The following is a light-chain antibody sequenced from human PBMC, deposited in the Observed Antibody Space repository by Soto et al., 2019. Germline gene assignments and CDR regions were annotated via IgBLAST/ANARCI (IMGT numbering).Light chain of an antibody. V-gene: IGLV2-8*01. J-gene: IGLJ1*01. Sequence: ALTQPPSASGSPGQSVTISCAGTSSDVGGYDYVSWYQQHPGEAPKLIIYEVSKRPSGVPDRFSGSKFGNTASLTVSGLQAEDEADYYCSSYAGSNNYVFGSGTKVTVL. CDR1: SSDVGGYDY. CDR3: SSYAGSNNYV. CDR2: EVS.